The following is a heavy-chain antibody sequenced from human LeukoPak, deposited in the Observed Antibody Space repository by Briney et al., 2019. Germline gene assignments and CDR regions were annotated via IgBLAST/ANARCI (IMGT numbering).Heavy chain of an antibody. V-gene: IGHV3-11*04. J-gene: IGHJ4*02. CDR1: GFTFSDYY. CDR2: ISSSGSTI. CDR3: AREKPGGGNVDY. D-gene: IGHD2-15*01. Sequence: PGGSLRLSCAASGFTFSDYYMSWIRQVPGEGLEWVSYISSSGSTIYYADSVKGRFTTSRDNAKNSLYLQMNSLRAEDTAVYYCAREKPGGGNVDYWGQGTLVTVSS.